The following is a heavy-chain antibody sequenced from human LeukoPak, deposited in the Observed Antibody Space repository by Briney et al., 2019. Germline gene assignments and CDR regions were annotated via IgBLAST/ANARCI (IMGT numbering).Heavy chain of an antibody. CDR1: GYSISSGYY. J-gene: IGHJ4*02. CDR2: IYHSGST. Sequence: SETLSLTCTVSGYSISSGYYWGWIRQPPGKGLEWIGSIYHSGSTYYNASLKSRVTISIDTSKNQIPLRLTSVTAADTAMYYCARQTGSGLFTLPGGQGTLVTVSS. D-gene: IGHD3/OR15-3a*01. CDR3: ARQTGSGLFTLP. V-gene: IGHV4-38-2*02.